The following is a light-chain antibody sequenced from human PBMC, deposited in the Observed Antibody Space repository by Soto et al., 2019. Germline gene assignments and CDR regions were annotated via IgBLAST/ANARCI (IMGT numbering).Light chain of an antibody. CDR1: QSVATN. CDR2: GAS. J-gene: IGKJ1*01. V-gene: IGKV3-15*01. Sequence: EIVMTPSPATLSVSPGERATLSCRASQSVATNLAWYQQKPGQAPRLLIYGASTRATGIPARFSGSGSGTEFTLTISSLQPDDFATYYCQEYKSFPWTFGQGTKVDIK. CDR3: QEYKSFPWT.